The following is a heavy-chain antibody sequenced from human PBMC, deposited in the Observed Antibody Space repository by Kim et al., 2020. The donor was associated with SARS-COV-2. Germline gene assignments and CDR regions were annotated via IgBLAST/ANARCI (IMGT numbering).Heavy chain of an antibody. V-gene: IGHV3-7*03. CDR1: DFPFSSYW. D-gene: IGHD2-15*01. CDR2: IKGDGTEK. Sequence: GGSLRLSCAASDFPFSSYWMTWVRQAPGEGLEWVATIKGDGTEKFYVDAVRGRFTISRDNAKDSVSLQMNSLRVDDTAVYYCARGDWDKYCAGGSCYGQLDVWGQGTTVTVS. CDR3: ARGDWDKYCAGGSCYGQLDV. J-gene: IGHJ6*02.